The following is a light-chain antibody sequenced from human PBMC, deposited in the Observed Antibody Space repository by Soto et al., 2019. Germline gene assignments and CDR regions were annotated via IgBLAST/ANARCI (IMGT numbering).Light chain of an antibody. CDR2: LGS. J-gene: IGKJ2*02. CDR1: QSLLHGNGYNY. V-gene: IGKV2-28*01. CDR3: MQALQSPWT. Sequence: DIVMTQSPLSLPVTPGEPASISCRSSQSLLHGNGYNYLDWYLQKPGQSPQLLIYLGSSRASGVDARFICSGSGTAFTMKIRRVEAEDVGVYYCMQALQSPWTFGEGTKLEIK.